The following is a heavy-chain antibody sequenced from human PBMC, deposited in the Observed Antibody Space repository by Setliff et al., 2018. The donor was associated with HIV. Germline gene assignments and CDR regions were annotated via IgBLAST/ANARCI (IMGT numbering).Heavy chain of an antibody. V-gene: IGHV4-61*09. Sequence: SETLSLTCTVSGGSISSGSYYWSWMRQPAGKGLEWIGHIYTSGSTNYNPSLKSRVTISVDTSKNQFSLKLSSVTAADTAVYYCAREVEEVEMATIGLDYWGQGTLVTVSS. D-gene: IGHD5-12*01. J-gene: IGHJ4*02. CDR3: AREVEEVEMATIGLDY. CDR2: IYTSGST. CDR1: GGSISSGSYY.